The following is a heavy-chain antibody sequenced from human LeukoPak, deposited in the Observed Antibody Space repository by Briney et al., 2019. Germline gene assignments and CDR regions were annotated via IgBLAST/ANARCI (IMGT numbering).Heavy chain of an antibody. CDR3: ARLKLGYDTRGAFDI. V-gene: IGHV4-61*02. J-gene: IGHJ3*02. D-gene: IGHD2-2*01. CDR2: IYTSGST. CDR1: GGSISSSSYY. Sequence: SETLSLTCTVSGGSISSSSYYWSWIRQPAGKGLEWIGRIYTSGSTNYNPSLKSRVTMSVYSSKNEVSLKLRSVTAADTAIYYCARLKLGYDTRGAFDIWGHGTMATVSS.